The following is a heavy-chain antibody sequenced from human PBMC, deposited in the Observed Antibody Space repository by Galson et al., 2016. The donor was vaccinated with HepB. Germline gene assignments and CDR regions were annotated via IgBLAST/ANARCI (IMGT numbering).Heavy chain of an antibody. Sequence: SLRLSCAASGFTFSNYGMHWVRQAPGKGLEWVALMSHDGNSQYYGDPVRGRFTVSRDISKNTLDLQMNSLSAEDTAVYYCVRDPTWGYGMDLWGQGTTVTVSS. CDR1: GFTFSNYG. CDR3: VRDPTWGYGMDL. D-gene: IGHD3-16*01. CDR2: MSHDGNSQ. V-gene: IGHV3-30*03. J-gene: IGHJ6*02.